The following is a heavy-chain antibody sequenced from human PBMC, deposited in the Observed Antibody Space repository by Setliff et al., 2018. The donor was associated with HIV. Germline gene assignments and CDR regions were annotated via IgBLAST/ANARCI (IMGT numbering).Heavy chain of an antibody. CDR3: AGQTSTSSGGGYYYYYMDV. V-gene: IGHV4-39*01. CDR1: GGSISSGSYY. J-gene: IGHJ6*03. Sequence: SETLSLTCTVSGGSISSGSYYWGWIRQPPGKGLEWIGSVYHSGSTYYNPSLKSRVTISVDTSKNQFSLNLKSVTAADTAVYFCAGQTSTSSGGGYYYYYMDVWGKGTTVTVSS. D-gene: IGHD3-3*01. CDR2: VYHSGST.